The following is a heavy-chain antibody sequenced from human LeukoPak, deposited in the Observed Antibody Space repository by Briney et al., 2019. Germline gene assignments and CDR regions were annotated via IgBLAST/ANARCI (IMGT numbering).Heavy chain of an antibody. V-gene: IGHV3-30-3*01. CDR3: TRRLDE. CDR2: LSYDGSNK. Sequence: SGGSLRLSRAASRFTLSSYAMHWVRQAPGKGLEWVAVLSYDGSNKYYADSVKGRFTTSKDNSKNTLYLQMNSLRIEDTAVYYCTRRLDEWGQGTLVTVSS. D-gene: IGHD3-16*01. CDR1: RFTLSSYA. J-gene: IGHJ4*02.